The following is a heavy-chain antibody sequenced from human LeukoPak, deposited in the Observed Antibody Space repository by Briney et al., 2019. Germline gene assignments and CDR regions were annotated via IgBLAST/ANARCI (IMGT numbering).Heavy chain of an antibody. Sequence: PGGSLRLSCAASGFTFSSYSMNWVRQAPGKGLEWVSSISSSSSYIYYEDSVKGRFTISRDNAKNSLYLQMNSLRAEDTAVYYCARDPSTVTKKGLDYWGQGTLVTVSS. CDR3: ARDPSTVTKKGLDY. CDR2: ISSSSSYI. J-gene: IGHJ4*02. D-gene: IGHD4-17*01. V-gene: IGHV3-21*01. CDR1: GFTFSSYS.